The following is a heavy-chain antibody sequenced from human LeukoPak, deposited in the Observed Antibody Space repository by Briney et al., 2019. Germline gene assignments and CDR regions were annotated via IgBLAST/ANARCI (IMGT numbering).Heavy chain of an antibody. J-gene: IGHJ3*02. CDR3: ARARDYGGNGVVDGFDI. Sequence: PSETLSLTCAVSGGSISSGGYSWSWIRQPPGKGLEWIGYIYHSGSTYYNPSLKSRVTISVDRSKNQFSLKPSSVTAADTAVYYCARARDYGGNGVVDGFDIWGQGTMVTVSS. V-gene: IGHV4-30-2*01. CDR1: GGSISSGGYS. CDR2: IYHSGST. D-gene: IGHD4-23*01.